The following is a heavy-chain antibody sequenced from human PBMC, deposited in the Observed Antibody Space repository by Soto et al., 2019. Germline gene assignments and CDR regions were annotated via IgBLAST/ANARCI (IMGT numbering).Heavy chain of an antibody. CDR1: GGSISSSSYY. V-gene: IGHV4-39*07. CDR3: SRCRSFYYSYGMDV. Sequence: SETLCLTCTVSGGSISSSSYYWGWIRHPPGKGLEWIGEINHSGSTNYNPSLKSRVTISVDTSKNQFSLKLSSVTAADTAVYYCSRCRSFYYSYGMDVFAQRTTVTVYS. D-gene: IGHD3-16*02. J-gene: IGHJ6*02. CDR2: INHSGST.